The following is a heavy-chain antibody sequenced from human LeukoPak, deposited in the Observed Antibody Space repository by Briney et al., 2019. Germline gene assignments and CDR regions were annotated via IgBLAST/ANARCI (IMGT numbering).Heavy chain of an antibody. J-gene: IGHJ6*03. CDR3: ARLVRIYYYMDV. CDR1: GYTFNGYY. Sequence: GASVTVSCKASGYTFNGYYMHWVRQAPGQGLEWMGRINPNSGGTNYAQKFQGRVTMTRDTSISTAYMELSRLRSDDTAVYYCARLVRIYYYMDVWGKGTTVTVSS. V-gene: IGHV1-2*06. CDR2: INPNSGGT. D-gene: IGHD3-16*02.